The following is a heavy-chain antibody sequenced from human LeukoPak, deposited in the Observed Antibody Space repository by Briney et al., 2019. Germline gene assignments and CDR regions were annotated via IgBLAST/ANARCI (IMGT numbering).Heavy chain of an antibody. CDR3: ARGPLLDSSGYPIDY. CDR2: ISYDGSNK. CDR1: GFTFSSYA. Sequence: GSLRLSCAASGFTFSSYAMHWVRQAPGKGLEWVAVISYDGSNKYYADSVKGRFTISRDNSKNTLHLQMNSLRAEDTAVYYCARGPLLDSSGYPIDYWGQGTLVTVSS. D-gene: IGHD3-22*01. V-gene: IGHV3-30-3*01. J-gene: IGHJ4*02.